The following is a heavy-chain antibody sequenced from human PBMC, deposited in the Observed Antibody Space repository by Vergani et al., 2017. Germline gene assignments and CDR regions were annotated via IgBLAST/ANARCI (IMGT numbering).Heavy chain of an antibody. D-gene: IGHD3-3*01. J-gene: IGHJ6*02. CDR1: GGSISSHY. CDR3: ARGRGNYDFWSGYYSDYGMDV. CDR2: IYYSGST. V-gene: IGHV4-59*11. Sequence: QVQLQESGPGLVKPSETLSLTCTVSGGSISSHYWSWIRQPPGKGLEWIGYIYYSGSTNYNPSLKSRVTISVDTSKNQFSLKLSSVTAADTAVYYCARGRGNYDFWSGYYSDYGMDVWGQGTTVTVSS.